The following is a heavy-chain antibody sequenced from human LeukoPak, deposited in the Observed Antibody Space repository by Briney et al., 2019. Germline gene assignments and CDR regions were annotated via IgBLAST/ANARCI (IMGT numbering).Heavy chain of an antibody. CDR3: ARDRGYDPHYYFDY. CDR1: GFXFSSYA. J-gene: IGHJ4*02. CDR2: IWYDGNKK. V-gene: IGHV3-33*01. Sequence: GRSLRLSCEAPGFXFSSYAIHWVRQAPGKGLEWMALIWYDGNKKYFEDSVKGRFTISRDNFKNTLYLQMNSLRAEDTAVYYCARDRGYDPHYYFDYWGQGTLVTVSS. D-gene: IGHD5-12*01.